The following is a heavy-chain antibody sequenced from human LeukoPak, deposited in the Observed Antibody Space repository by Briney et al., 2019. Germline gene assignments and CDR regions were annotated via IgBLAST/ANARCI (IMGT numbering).Heavy chain of an antibody. J-gene: IGHJ5*02. V-gene: IGHV3-66*02. Sequence: GGSVRLSCAASGFTVSNNYMTWVRQAPGQGLEWVSVIYRGGSTYYADSVKGRFTTSRDNSKNTLYLQMNSLRAEDTAVYYCAKQPSSWGQGTLVTVSS. CDR2: IYRGGST. D-gene: IGHD1/OR15-1a*01. CDR3: AKQPSS. CDR1: GFTVSNNY.